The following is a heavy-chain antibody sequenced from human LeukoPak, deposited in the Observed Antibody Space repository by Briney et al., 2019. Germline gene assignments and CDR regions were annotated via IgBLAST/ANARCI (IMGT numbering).Heavy chain of an antibody. Sequence: NPSETLSLTCTVSGGSISSYYWSWIRQPPGKGLEWIGYIYYSGSTNYNPSLKSRVTISVDTSKNQFSLKLSSVTAADTAVYYCARGRPIYCGGDCYNWFDPWGQGTLVTVSS. CDR1: GGSISSYY. J-gene: IGHJ5*02. CDR2: IYYSGST. V-gene: IGHV4-59*01. CDR3: ARGRPIYCGGDCYNWFDP. D-gene: IGHD2-21*02.